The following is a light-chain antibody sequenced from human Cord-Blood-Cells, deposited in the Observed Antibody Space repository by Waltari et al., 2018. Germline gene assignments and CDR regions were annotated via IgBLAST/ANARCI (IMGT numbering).Light chain of an antibody. CDR1: QSVSSY. CDR2: AAS. Sequence: DIQLTQSPSSLSASVGARVTITCRASQSVSSYLNWYQQKPGKAPKLLIYAASSLQSGVPSRFSGIESGTDFTLTISSLQPEDFATYYCQQSYSTPRTFGGGTKVEIK. CDR3: QQSYSTPRT. J-gene: IGKJ4*01. V-gene: IGKV1-39*01.